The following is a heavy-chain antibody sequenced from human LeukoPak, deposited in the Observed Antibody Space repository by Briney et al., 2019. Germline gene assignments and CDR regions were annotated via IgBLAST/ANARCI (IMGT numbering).Heavy chain of an antibody. CDR3: ARELRSSSGWREYFQH. Sequence: PSETLSLTCTVSGGSISSGSYYWSWIRRPPGKGLEWIGYIYYSGSTNYNPSLKSRVTISVDTSKNQFSLKLSSVTAADTAVYYCARELRSSSGWREYFQHWGQGTLVTVSS. V-gene: IGHV4-61*01. D-gene: IGHD6-19*01. CDR1: GGSISSGSYY. CDR2: IYYSGST. J-gene: IGHJ1*01.